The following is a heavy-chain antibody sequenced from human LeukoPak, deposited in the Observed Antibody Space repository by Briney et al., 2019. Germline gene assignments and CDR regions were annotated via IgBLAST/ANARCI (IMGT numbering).Heavy chain of an antibody. CDR2: ISGSGSGI. V-gene: IGHV3-11*01. D-gene: IGHD3-9*01. CDR1: GFTFSDSY. Sequence: PGGSLRLSCAASGFTFSDSYMTWIHQAPGRGLEWLSYISGSGSGINYADSVKGRFTISRDNTMNSLYLQMNSLRVEDTAVYYCSRDPRLADYWGQGTLVTVSS. J-gene: IGHJ4*02. CDR3: SRDPRLADY.